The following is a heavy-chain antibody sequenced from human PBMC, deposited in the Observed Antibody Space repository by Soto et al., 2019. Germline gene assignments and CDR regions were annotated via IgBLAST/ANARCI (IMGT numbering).Heavy chain of an antibody. CDR3: AIRASYYDSSGYFDY. V-gene: IGHV4-30-4*01. Sequence: PSETLSLTCTVSGGSISSGDYYWSWIRQPPGKGLEWIGYIYYSGSTYYNPSLKSRVTISVDTSKNHFSLKLSSVTAEDTAVYYCAIRASYYDSSGYFDYWGQGTLVTVSS. D-gene: IGHD3-22*01. J-gene: IGHJ4*02. CDR2: IYYSGST. CDR1: GGSISSGDYY.